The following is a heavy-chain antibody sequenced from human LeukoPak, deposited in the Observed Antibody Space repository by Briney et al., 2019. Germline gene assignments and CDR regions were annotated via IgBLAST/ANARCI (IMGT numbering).Heavy chain of an antibody. V-gene: IGHV4-39*01. Sequence: SETLSLTCTVSGGSISSGSHHWGWFRQSPGKGLEWIGSIYDSRTIYYNPSLNSRVTISAVTSKNQFSLQLNSVTAADAAVYYCARHDGRSGGTMGALDSWGQGSLVTVSS. CDR3: ARHDGRSGGTMGALDS. D-gene: IGHD4-23*01. CDR2: IYDSRTI. CDR1: GGSISSGSHH. J-gene: IGHJ4*02.